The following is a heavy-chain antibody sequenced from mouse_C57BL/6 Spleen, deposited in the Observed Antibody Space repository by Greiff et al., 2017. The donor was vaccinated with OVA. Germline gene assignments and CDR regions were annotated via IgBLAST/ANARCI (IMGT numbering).Heavy chain of an antibody. CDR2: INPNYGTT. V-gene: IGHV1-39*01. Sequence: VHVKQSGPELVKPGASVKISCKASGYSFTDYNMNWVKQSNGKSLEWIGVINPNYGTTSYNQKFKGKATLTVDQSSSTAYMQLNSLTSEDSAVYYCAREGTGGGSYAMDYWGQGTSVTVSS. J-gene: IGHJ4*01. CDR3: AREGTGGGSYAMDY. CDR1: GYSFTDYN. D-gene: IGHD1-1*02.